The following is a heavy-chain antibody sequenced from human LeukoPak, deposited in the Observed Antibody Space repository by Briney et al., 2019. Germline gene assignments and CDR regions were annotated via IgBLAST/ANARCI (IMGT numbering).Heavy chain of an antibody. Sequence: HGASVKVSCKASGYTFTSYDINWVRQATGQGLEWMGWMNPNSGNTGYAQKFQGRVTMTRNTSISTAYMELSSLRSEDTAVYYCARGLIEAYDSSGSGGYWGQGTLVTVSS. CDR3: ARGLIEAYDSSGSGGY. J-gene: IGHJ4*02. D-gene: IGHD3-22*01. V-gene: IGHV1-8*01. CDR2: MNPNSGNT. CDR1: GYTFTSYD.